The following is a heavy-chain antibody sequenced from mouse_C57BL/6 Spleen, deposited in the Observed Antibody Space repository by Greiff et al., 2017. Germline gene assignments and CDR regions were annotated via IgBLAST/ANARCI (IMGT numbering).Heavy chain of an antibody. D-gene: IGHD2-5*01. CDR2: IDPEDGDT. J-gene: IGHJ3*01. CDR1: GFNIKDYY. CDR3: TKGLAYYSKGGFAY. Sequence: EVQLQQSGAELVRPGASVKLSCTASGFNIKDYYMHWVKQRPEQGLEWIGRIDPEDGDTEYAPKFQGKATMTADTSSNTAYLQLSSLTSEDTAVYYCTKGLAYYSKGGFAYWGQGTLVTVSA. V-gene: IGHV14-1*01.